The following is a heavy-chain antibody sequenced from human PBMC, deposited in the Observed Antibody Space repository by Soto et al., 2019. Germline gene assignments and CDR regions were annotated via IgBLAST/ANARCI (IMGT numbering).Heavy chain of an antibody. CDR3: AHNLVARTSWFDP. V-gene: IGHV2-5*02. J-gene: IGHJ5*02. Sequence: QITLKESGPTLVKPTQTLTLTCTFSGFSLSTSGVGVVWIRQPPGKALEWLGIIYWDDDKRYRPSLKSRPTITKDPSKNQVVLTMPTMAPVDTGTYYGAHNLVARTSWFDPWGPGTLVPVSS. D-gene: IGHD6-19*01. CDR1: GFSLSTSGVG. CDR2: IYWDDDK.